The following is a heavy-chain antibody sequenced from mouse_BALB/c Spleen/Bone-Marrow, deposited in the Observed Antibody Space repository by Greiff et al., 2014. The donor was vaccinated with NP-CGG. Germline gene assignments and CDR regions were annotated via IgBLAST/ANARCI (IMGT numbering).Heavy chain of an antibody. CDR1: GFSLISYG. D-gene: IGHD2-4*01. CDR3: ARDLYYDYDVGAMDY. CDR2: IWPGGST. V-gene: IGHV2-9*02. Sequence: QVQLKQSGPGLAESSQSLSISCTVSGFSLISYGVHWIRQRPGKGLEWLGVIWPGGSTNYNSALMSRLSISKDNSKSQVFLKMNSLQSDDTAMYYCARDLYYDYDVGAMDYWGQGTSVTVSS. J-gene: IGHJ4*01.